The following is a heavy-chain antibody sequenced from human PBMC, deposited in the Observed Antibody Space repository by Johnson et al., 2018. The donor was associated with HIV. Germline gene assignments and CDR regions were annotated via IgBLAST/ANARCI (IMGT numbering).Heavy chain of an antibody. V-gene: IGHV3-30*19. CDR2: ISSDGSNK. Sequence: QVQLVESGGGVVQPGRSLRLSCAASGFTFSSYGMHWVRQAPGKGLEWVAVISSDGSNKYYADSVTGRFTISRDNSKNTLYLQMNSLRAEDTAVYYCAKDRYYDSSGPDAFDIWGQGTMVTVSS. D-gene: IGHD3-22*01. J-gene: IGHJ3*02. CDR3: AKDRYYDSSGPDAFDI. CDR1: GFTFSSYG.